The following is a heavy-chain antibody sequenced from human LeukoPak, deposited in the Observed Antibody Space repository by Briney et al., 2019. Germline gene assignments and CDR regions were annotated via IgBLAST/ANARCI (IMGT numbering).Heavy chain of an antibody. J-gene: IGHJ6*03. CDR1: GYSFANYW. D-gene: IGHD3-10*01. CDR3: ARLSGAYYYHYYMDV. CDR2: IYPGDSDT. V-gene: IGHV5-51*01. Sequence: GESLKISCQGSGYSFANYWIGWVRQMPGKGLEWMGIIYPGDSDTRYSPSIQGQVTISADKSISTAYLQWSSLKASGTAMYYCARLSGAYYYHYYMDVWGKGTTVTVS.